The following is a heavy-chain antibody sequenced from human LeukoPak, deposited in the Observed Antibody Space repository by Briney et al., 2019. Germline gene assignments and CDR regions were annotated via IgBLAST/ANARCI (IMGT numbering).Heavy chain of an antibody. J-gene: IGHJ4*02. V-gene: IGHV4-59*01. Sequence: SETLSLTCTVSGGSIRSYYWSWIRQPPGKGLEWIGYVYYRGNTDYNPSLESRVTISVDTSKNQFSLKLNSVTSADTAVYYCARDEARVLDYWGQGTLVTVSS. CDR2: VYYRGNT. CDR3: ARDEARVLDY. CDR1: GGSIRSYY.